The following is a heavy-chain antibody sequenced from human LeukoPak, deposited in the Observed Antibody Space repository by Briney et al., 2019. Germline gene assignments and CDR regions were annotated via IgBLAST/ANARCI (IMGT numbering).Heavy chain of an antibody. J-gene: IGHJ4*02. D-gene: IGHD3-3*01. Sequence: SETLSLTCTVSGYSISNGYYWGWIRQPPGKGLEWVGSISHRGSTYYNPSLRSRITISLDRSKQKFSLKLTSVTAADTAVYFCARGAEYYAIWRGYAGYSDYWGQGVSVTVSS. CDR1: GYSISNGYY. V-gene: IGHV4-38-2*02. CDR2: ISHRGST. CDR3: ARGAEYYAIWRGYAGYSDY.